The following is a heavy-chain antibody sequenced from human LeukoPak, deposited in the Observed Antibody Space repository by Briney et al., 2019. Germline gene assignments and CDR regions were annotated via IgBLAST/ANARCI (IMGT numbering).Heavy chain of an antibody. CDR2: IYYSWST. V-gene: IGHV4-59*01. J-gene: IGHJ6*03. Sequence: SETLSLTRTFSRGSISTYYWSWIRQPPGKGLEWIGYIYYSWSTDHNPYFKSRVTISVDTSKNQFSLRLNSVTAADTAVYYCARLLGGDPYYMDVWGKGTTATVSS. CDR1: RGSISTYY. D-gene: IGHD3-3*01. CDR3: ARLLGGDPYYMDV.